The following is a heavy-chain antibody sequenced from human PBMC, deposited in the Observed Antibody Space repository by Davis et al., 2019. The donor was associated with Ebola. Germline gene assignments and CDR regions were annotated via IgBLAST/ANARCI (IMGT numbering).Heavy chain of an antibody. D-gene: IGHD2-8*01. CDR3: ARVGDFQGVY. J-gene: IGHJ4*02. CDR1: GASVSNPPYY. V-gene: IGHV4-61*03. CDR2: IYSSGDI. Sequence: PSETLSLTCTVSGASVSNPPYYWSWIRQPPGKGLEWIGYIYSSGDIHLSPSLRSRASIFRDTFKNHFSVALTSVTAADTAVYYCARVGDFQGVYWGQGILVSVSS.